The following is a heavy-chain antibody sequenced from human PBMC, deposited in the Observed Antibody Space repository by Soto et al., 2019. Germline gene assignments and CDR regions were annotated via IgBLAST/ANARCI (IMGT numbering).Heavy chain of an antibody. CDR3: ARGIAATTFDY. V-gene: IGHV4-39*01. J-gene: IGHJ4*02. CDR2: IYYSGST. CDR1: GGSTRSSNYY. Sequence: PSETLSLTCTVSGGSTRSSNYYWGWVRQTPGKGLEWIGSIYYSGSTHYNASLKSRVIISVDTSKNQFSLKLSSVTAADTAVYFCARGIAATTFDYWGQGTLVTVSS. D-gene: IGHD6-25*01.